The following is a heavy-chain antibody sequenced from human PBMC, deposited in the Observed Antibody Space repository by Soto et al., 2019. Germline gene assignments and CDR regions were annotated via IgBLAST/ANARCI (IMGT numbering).Heavy chain of an antibody. Sequence: QVQLVQSGAEVKKPGASVKVSCRTSGYTFTNFGLSWVRQAPGQGLEWMGWISAYNGNTTYAQNFQGRVTMTTDTSTSTAYRELRSLRSDDTAVYYCARGGTPIDYGGQGTLVTVAS. J-gene: IGHJ4*02. CDR3: ARGGTPIDY. D-gene: IGHD3-16*01. V-gene: IGHV1-18*01. CDR1: GYTFTNFG. CDR2: ISAYNGNT.